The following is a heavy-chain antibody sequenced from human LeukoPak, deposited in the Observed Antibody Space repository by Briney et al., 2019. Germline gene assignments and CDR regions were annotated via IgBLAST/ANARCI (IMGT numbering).Heavy chain of an antibody. D-gene: IGHD2-2*02. J-gene: IGHJ3*02. Sequence: GSLRLSCAASGFTFSSYEMNWVRQAPGKGLEWVSYISSSGSTIYYADSVKGRFTISRDNAKNSLYLQMNSLRAEDTAVYYCARDILHKNAFDIWGQGTMVTVSS. CDR1: GFTFSSYE. CDR2: ISSSGSTI. CDR3: ARDILHKNAFDI. V-gene: IGHV3-48*03.